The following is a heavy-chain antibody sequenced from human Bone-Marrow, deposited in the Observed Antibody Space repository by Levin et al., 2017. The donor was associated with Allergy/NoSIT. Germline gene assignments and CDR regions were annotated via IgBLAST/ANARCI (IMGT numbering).Heavy chain of an antibody. D-gene: IGHD3-16*01. V-gene: IGHV3-48*03. CDR1: GFIFSSYE. CDR3: TKESYRYYGMDV. Sequence: PGGSLRLSCAASGFIFSSYEMNWVRQAPGKGLEWISYISSNGDRIHYADSVKGRFTISRDNGKNSLYLQMNSLRVEDTALYYCTKESYRYYGMDVWGQGTAVAVSS. CDR2: ISSNGDRI. J-gene: IGHJ6*02.